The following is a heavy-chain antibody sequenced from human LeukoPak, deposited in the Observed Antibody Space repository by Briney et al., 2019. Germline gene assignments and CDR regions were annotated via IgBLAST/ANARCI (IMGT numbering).Heavy chain of an antibody. D-gene: IGHD1-26*01. J-gene: IGHJ4*02. V-gene: IGHV1-69*13. CDR3: ARALGGWEGAFGY. CDR2: IIPIFGTA. Sequence: SVKVSCKASGGTFSSYDISWVRQAPGQGLEWMGGIIPIFGTANYAQKFQGRVTITADESTSTAYMELSSLRSEDTAVYYCARALGGWEGAFGYWGQGTLVTVSS. CDR1: GGTFSSYD.